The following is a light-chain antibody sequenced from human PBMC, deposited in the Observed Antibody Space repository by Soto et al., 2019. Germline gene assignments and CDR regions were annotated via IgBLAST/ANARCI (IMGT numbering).Light chain of an antibody. J-gene: IGKJ1*01. CDR3: QQYYSPPWT. CDR2: WAS. CDR1: QSVLYSSNNKNY. Sequence: DIVMTQSPDSLAVSLGERATINCKSSQSVLYSSNNKNYLAWYQQKPGQPPKLLIYWASTRESGVPDRFSGSGYGTDLTLTISSLQAEDVAVYYCQQYYSPPWTCGQGTKVEIK. V-gene: IGKV4-1*01.